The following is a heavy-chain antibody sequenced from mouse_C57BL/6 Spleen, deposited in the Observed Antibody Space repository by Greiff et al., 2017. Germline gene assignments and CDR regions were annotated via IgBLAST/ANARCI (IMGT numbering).Heavy chain of an antibody. D-gene: IGHD2-4*01. CDR2: IDPSDSYT. V-gene: IGHV1-69*01. Sequence: QVQLQQPGAELVMPGASVKLSCKASGYTFTSYWMHWVKQRPGQGLEWIGEIDPSDSYTNYNQKFKGKSTLTVDKSSSTAYMQLSSLTSEDSAVYYCARRGDDYDGVGYFDVWGTGTTVTVSS. CDR3: ARRGDDYDGVGYFDV. CDR1: GYTFTSYW. J-gene: IGHJ1*03.